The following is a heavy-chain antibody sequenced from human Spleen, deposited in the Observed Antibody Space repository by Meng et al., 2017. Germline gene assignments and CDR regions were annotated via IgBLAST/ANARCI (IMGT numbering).Heavy chain of an antibody. CDR2: IGSNSRST. V-gene: IGHV3-21*01. CDR1: GFIVNSNY. Sequence: GESLKISCAASGFIVNSNYMNWVRQAPGKGLEWVSSIGSNSRSTYYSDSVKGRFTISRDNAKNSLCLQMNNLRAEDTAVYYCARVGYYNILTGYYYFDYWGQGTLVTVSS. CDR3: ARVGYYNILTGYYYFDY. D-gene: IGHD3-9*01. J-gene: IGHJ4*02.